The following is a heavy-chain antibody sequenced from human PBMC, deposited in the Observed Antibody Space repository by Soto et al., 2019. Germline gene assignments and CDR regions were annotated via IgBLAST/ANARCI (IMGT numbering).Heavy chain of an antibody. CDR3: ARIRSAMVTAYFDY. Sequence: QVTLKESGPVLVKPTETLTLTCTVSGFSLSNARMGVSWIRQPPGKALEWLAHIFSNDEKSYSTSLKSRLTISKDTSKSQVVLTMTNMDPVDTATYYCARIRSAMVTAYFDYWGQGTLVTVSS. D-gene: IGHD5-18*01. V-gene: IGHV2-26*01. CDR1: GFSLSNARMG. J-gene: IGHJ4*02. CDR2: IFSNDEK.